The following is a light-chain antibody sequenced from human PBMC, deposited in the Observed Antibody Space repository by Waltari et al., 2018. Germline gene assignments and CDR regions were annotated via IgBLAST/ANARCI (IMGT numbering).Light chain of an antibody. V-gene: IGLV2-23*02. CDR3: CSYAGSLSKV. Sequence: QSALTQPASVSGSPGQSITISCTGTSSAVGSYNLVPWYQQHPGTAPKLMIYEVSKRPAGVSNLFSGSNSGNTASLTISGLQADDEADYYCCSYAGSLSKVFGGGTKLTVL. CDR1: SSAVGSYNL. J-gene: IGLJ2*01. CDR2: EVS.